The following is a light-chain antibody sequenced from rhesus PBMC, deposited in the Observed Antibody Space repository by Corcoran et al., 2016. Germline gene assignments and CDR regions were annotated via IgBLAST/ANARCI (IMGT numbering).Light chain of an antibody. CDR2: GAS. Sequence: EIVMTQSPATLSLSPGERATLSCRASQSVSSYVAWYQQKPEHAPRLLIYGASSRATGTPDRFSGGGSGTYFTLTISSLEPEDFAVYYCQQYSNWPYSFGQGTKVEIK. V-gene: IGKV3S9*01. CDR3: QQYSNWPYS. CDR1: QSVSSY. J-gene: IGKJ2*01.